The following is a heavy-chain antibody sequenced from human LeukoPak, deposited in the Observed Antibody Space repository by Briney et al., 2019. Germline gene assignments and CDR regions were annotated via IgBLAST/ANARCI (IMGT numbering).Heavy chain of an antibody. V-gene: IGHV4-34*01. J-gene: IGHJ4*02. CDR1: GGSFSGYY. D-gene: IGHD3-10*01. CDR3: ATEYYYGSGSYHNFYYFDY. Sequence: KTSETLSLTCAVYGGSFSGYYWSWIRQPPGKGLEWIGEINHSGSTNYNPSLKSRVTISVDTSKNQFSLKLSSVTAADTAVYYCATEYYYGSGSYHNFYYFDYRGQGTLVTVSS. CDR2: INHSGST.